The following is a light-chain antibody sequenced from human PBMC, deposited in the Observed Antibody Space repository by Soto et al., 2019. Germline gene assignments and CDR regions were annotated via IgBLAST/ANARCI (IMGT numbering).Light chain of an antibody. CDR1: QSISRN. J-gene: IGKJ1*01. V-gene: IGKV1-39*01. CDR3: QHYNSYSEA. Sequence: DIQMTQSPSSLSASVGDRVTITCRASQSISRNLNWYQQKPGKAPELLIYTASNLQSGVPSRFSGSGSGTDFALTISSLQPDDFATYYCQHYNSYSEAFGQGTKVDIK. CDR2: TAS.